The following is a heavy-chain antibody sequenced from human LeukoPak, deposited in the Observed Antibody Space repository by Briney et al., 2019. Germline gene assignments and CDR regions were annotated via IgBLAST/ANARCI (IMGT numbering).Heavy chain of an antibody. CDR3: ARDKARFYDRYLDY. CDR2: ISYDGSNK. V-gene: IGHV3-30*04. CDR1: GFTFSSYA. J-gene: IGHJ4*02. D-gene: IGHD3-16*01. Sequence: GGSLRLSCAASGFTFSSYAMHWVRQAPGKGLEWVAVISYDGSNKYYADSVKGRFTISRDNSKNTLYLQMNSLRAEDTAVYYCARDKARFYDRYLDYWGQGTLVTVSS.